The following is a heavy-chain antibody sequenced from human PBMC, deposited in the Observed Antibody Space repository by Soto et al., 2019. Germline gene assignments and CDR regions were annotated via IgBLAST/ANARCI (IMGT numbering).Heavy chain of an antibody. CDR1: GGSFSGYY. V-gene: IGHV4-34*01. CDR3: ARKYSSGWYHFDY. CDR2: VNHSGST. J-gene: IGHJ4*02. Sequence: PSETLSLTCAVYGGSFSGYYWSWIRQPPGKGLEWIGEVNHSGSTNYNPSLKSRVTISVDTSKNQFSLMLSSVTAADTAVYYRARKYSSGWYHFDYWGQGTLVTVSS. D-gene: IGHD6-19*01.